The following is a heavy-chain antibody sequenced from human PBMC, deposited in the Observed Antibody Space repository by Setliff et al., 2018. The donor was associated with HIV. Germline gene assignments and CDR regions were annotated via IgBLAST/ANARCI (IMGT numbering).Heavy chain of an antibody. CDR1: GGSISSNNYY. CDR3: ARQGLVLVPASIDWRLPPSPIDY. CDR2: IYYSGST. D-gene: IGHD2-2*01. Sequence: SETLSLTCTVSGGSISSNNYYWGWIRQPPGKGLEWIASIYYSGSTYYNPSLKSRITISVDTSKNQFSLRLSSMTAADTAVYYCARQGLVLVPASIDWRLPPSPIDYWGQGALVTVSS. J-gene: IGHJ4*02. V-gene: IGHV4-39*01.